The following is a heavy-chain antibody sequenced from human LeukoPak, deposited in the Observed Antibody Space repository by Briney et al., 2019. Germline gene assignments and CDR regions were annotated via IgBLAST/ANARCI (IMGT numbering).Heavy chain of an antibody. Sequence: GGSLRLSCAASGFTVSSNYMSWVRQAPGKGLEWVSVIYSGGSTYYADSVKGRFTISRDNSKNTLYLQMNSLRAEDTAVYYCARAGELRYMDVWGKGTAVTVSS. J-gene: IGHJ6*03. CDR1: GFTVSSNY. V-gene: IGHV3-66*01. D-gene: IGHD3-16*01. CDR2: IYSGGST. CDR3: ARAGELRYMDV.